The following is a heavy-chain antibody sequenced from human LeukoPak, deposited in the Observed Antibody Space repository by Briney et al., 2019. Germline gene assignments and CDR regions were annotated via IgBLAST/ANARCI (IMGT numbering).Heavy chain of an antibody. CDR1: GFTFDDYA. CDR2: INWDGSST. J-gene: IGHJ4*02. CDR3: AKDLSRWVGIGY. V-gene: IGHV3-43D*03. D-gene: IGHD1-26*01. Sequence: QTGGSLRLSCAASGFTFDDYAMHWVRQTPGKGLEWVSLINWDGSSTYYADSVKGRFTISRDNSKNSLYLQMNALKTEDTALYYCAKDLSRWVGIGYWGQGTLVTVSS.